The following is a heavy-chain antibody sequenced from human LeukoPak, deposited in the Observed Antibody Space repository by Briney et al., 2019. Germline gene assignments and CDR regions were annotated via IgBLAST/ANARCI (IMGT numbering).Heavy chain of an antibody. D-gene: IGHD1-26*01. V-gene: IGHV3-9*01. CDR2: ISWNSGSI. J-gene: IGHJ4*02. CDR1: GFTFDDYA. CDR3: AKGREGFDY. Sequence: GGSLRLSCAASGFTFDDYAMHWVRQAPGKGLEWVSGISWNSGSIGYADSVKGRFTISRDNAKNSLYLQMNSLRAEDTALYYCAKGREGFDYWGQGTPVTVSS.